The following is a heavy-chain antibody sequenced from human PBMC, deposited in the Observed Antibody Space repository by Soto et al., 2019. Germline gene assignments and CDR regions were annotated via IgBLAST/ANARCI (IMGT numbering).Heavy chain of an antibody. D-gene: IGHD2-2*01. CDR2: INAGNGNT. V-gene: IGHV1-3*01. CDR1: GYTFTSYA. CDR3: ARLNSEWVVVPANWFDP. Sequence: QVQLVQSGAEVKKPGASVKVSCKASGYTFTSYAMHWVRQAPGQRLEXXXWINAGNGNTKYSQKFQGRVTITRDTSASTAYMELSSLRSEDTAVYYCARLNSEWVVVPANWFDPWGQGTLVTVSS. J-gene: IGHJ5*02.